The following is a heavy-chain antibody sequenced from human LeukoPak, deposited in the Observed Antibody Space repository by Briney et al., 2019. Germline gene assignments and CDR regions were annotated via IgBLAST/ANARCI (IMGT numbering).Heavy chain of an antibody. D-gene: IGHD2-15*01. Sequence: ASVKVSCKASGYTFTGYYMHWVRQAPGQGLEWMGWINPNSGGTNYAQKFQGRVTMTRDTSISTAYMELSRLRSDDTAVYYCARDKSGILDYYHMDVWGKGTTVTVSS. J-gene: IGHJ6*03. CDR1: GYTFTGYY. CDR3: ARDKSGILDYYHMDV. V-gene: IGHV1-2*02. CDR2: INPNSGGT.